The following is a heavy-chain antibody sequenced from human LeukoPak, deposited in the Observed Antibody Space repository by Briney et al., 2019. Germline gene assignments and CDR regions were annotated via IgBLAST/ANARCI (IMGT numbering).Heavy chain of an antibody. CDR3: ARIRYPSLDYGDYGAFDI. J-gene: IGHJ3*02. D-gene: IGHD4-17*01. CDR2: IEWDDDK. Sequence: SGPALVKPTQTLTLTCTFSGFSLSTSGMCVSWIRQPPGKALQWLALIEWDDDKYYSTSLKTRLIISKYTSKNQVVLTMPNMDTVDTATYYCARIRYPSLDYGDYGAFDIWGQGTMVTVSS. V-gene: IGHV2-70*01. CDR1: GFSLSTSGMC.